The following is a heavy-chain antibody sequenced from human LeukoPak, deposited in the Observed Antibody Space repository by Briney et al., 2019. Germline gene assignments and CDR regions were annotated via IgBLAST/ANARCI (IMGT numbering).Heavy chain of an antibody. Sequence: SETLSLTCTVSGGSISSGAYYWSWIRQPAGKGLEWIGRISSSGGTNYNPSLKSRVTISVDTSKNQFSLKLSSVTAADTAVYFCARGPYSYDSSGAFDIWGQGTMVTVSS. CDR2: ISSSGGT. CDR1: GGSISSGAYY. CDR3: ARGPYSYDSSGAFDI. V-gene: IGHV4-61*02. J-gene: IGHJ3*02. D-gene: IGHD3-22*01.